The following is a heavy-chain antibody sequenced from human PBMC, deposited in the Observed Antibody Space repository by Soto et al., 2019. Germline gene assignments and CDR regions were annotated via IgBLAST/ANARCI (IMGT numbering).Heavy chain of an antibody. CDR3: ARLAVVPAAILTNPTQNMDV. D-gene: IGHD2-2*01. Sequence: QLQLQESGPGLVKPSETLSLTCTVSGGSISSSSYYWGWIRQPPGKGLEWIGSIYYSGSTYYNPSLKSRVTISVDTSKNQFSLKLSSVTAADTAVYYCARLAVVPAAILTNPTQNMDVCGKGTTVTVSS. CDR2: IYYSGST. J-gene: IGHJ6*03. CDR1: GGSISSSSYY. V-gene: IGHV4-39*01.